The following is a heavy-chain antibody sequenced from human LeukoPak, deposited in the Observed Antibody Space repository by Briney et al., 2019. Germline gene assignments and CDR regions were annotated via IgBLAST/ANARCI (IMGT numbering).Heavy chain of an antibody. CDR2: ISGSGGST. V-gene: IGHV3-23*01. CDR1: GFTFSSYA. Sequence: GSLRLSCAASGFTFSSYAMSWVRQAPGKGLEWVSAISGSGGSTYYADSVKGRFTISRDNSKNTLYLQMNSLRAEDTAVYYCAKGSIMYYDILTGWGAFDIWGQGTMVTVSS. J-gene: IGHJ3*02. CDR3: AKGSIMYYDILTGWGAFDI. D-gene: IGHD3-9*01.